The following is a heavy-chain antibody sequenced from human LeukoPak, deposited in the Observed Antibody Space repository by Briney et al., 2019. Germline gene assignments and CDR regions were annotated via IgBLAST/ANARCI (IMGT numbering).Heavy chain of an antibody. V-gene: IGHV4-4*07. D-gene: IGHD6-13*01. CDR3: ARGIADPYSFDS. CDR1: GGSINFYY. Sequence: KTSETLSLTCTVSGGSINFYYWNWIRQPAGKGLEWIGRIYFTGSTNYSPSLKSRVTMSVDKSKNQFSLNLSSVTAADTAVYYCARGIADPYSFDSWGQGILVTVSS. J-gene: IGHJ4*02. CDR2: IYFTGST.